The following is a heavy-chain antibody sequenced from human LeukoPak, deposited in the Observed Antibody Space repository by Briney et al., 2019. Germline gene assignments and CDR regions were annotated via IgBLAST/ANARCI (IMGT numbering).Heavy chain of an antibody. CDR3: AKGKGQNWDPFDY. Sequence: GGSLRLSCAASGFTFSNYGMHWVRQAPGKGLEWVAVIRFDGSDKYYADSVKGRFTISRDNSKNTLYLQMSSLRAEDTALYYCAKGKGQNWDPFDYWGQGTLVTVSS. CDR1: GFTFSNYG. CDR2: IRFDGSDK. D-gene: IGHD7-27*01. V-gene: IGHV3-30*02. J-gene: IGHJ4*02.